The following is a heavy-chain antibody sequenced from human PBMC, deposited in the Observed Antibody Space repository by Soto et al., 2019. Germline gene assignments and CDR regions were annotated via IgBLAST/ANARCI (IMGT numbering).Heavy chain of an antibody. Sequence: QLQLQESGPGLVEPSETLSLTCTVSGASINTGRYYWAWIRQPPGRGLEWVASVYHSGSTYYNPYLKRRVTISIDKSRNKFSLKLNSVTAADTAIFYCARIGNFYGSGSYYDTPFDSWGQGTLVTVSS. CDR3: ARIGNFYGSGSYYDTPFDS. CDR2: VYHSGST. CDR1: GASINTGRYY. D-gene: IGHD3-10*01. V-gene: IGHV4-39*01. J-gene: IGHJ4*02.